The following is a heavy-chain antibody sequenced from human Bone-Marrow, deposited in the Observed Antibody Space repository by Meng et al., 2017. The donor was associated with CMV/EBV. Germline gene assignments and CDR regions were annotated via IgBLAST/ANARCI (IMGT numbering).Heavy chain of an antibody. J-gene: IGHJ4*02. CDR1: SYS. V-gene: IGHV3-21*01. D-gene: IGHD2-2*03. CDR3: ARDLPNGYCSSTSCTPGVDY. CDR2: ISSSSSYI. Sequence: SYSMNWVRQAPGKGLEWVSSISSSSSYIYYADSVEGRFTISRDNAKNSLYLQMNSLRAEDTAVYYCARDLPNGYCSSTSCTPGVDYWGQGTLVTVSS.